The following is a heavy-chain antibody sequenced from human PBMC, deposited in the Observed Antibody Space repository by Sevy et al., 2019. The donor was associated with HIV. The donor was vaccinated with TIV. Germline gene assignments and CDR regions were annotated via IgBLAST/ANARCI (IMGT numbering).Heavy chain of an antibody. CDR3: ARDARAGSPYVYYYYYGMDV. CDR1: GFTFSSYG. V-gene: IGHV3-33*01. CDR2: IWYDGSNK. D-gene: IGHD1-26*01. Sequence: GGSLRLSCAASGFTFSSYGMHWVRQAPGKGLEWVAVIWYDGSNKYYADSVKGRFTISRDNSKNTLYLQMNSLRAEDTAMYYCARDARAGSPYVYYYYYGMDVWGQGTTVTVSS. J-gene: IGHJ6*02.